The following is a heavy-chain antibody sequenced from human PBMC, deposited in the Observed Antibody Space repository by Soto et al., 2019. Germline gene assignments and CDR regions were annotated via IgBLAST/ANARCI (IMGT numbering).Heavy chain of an antibody. CDR3: ARDPGYCTNGVCPIFDF. V-gene: IGHV4-59*01. D-gene: IGHD2-8*01. CDR1: GFTFSSYS. CDR2: MYHGGRT. J-gene: IGHJ4*02. Sequence: PGGSLRLSCAASGFTFSSYSMNWVRQAPGKGLEWIGHMYHGGRTNYSPSLKSRVTMSLDSSKNQFSLNLSSVTAADTAVYFCARDPGYCTNGVCPIFDFWGQGVLVTVSS.